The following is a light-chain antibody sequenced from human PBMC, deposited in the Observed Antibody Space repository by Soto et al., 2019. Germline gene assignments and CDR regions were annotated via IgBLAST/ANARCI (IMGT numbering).Light chain of an antibody. CDR1: QTVRTNY. V-gene: IGKV3-20*01. J-gene: IGKJ4*01. CDR2: GAS. Sequence: EIVLTQSPGTLSLSPGERATLSCRASQTVRTNYLAWFQHKPGQAPRLLIYGASSRATGIPDRFSGSGSGKDCTLTIHRLEPEDFAVYFCQQYSDSPLTFGGGNKVEIK. CDR3: QQYSDSPLT.